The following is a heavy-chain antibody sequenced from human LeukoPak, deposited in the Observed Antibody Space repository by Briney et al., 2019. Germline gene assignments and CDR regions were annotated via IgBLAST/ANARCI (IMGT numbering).Heavy chain of an antibody. CDR2: TSYDGSNK. D-gene: IGHD2-2*01. J-gene: IGHJ4*02. CDR3: AKEYPYYCDY. Sequence: GRSLRLSCAASGFSFSNYGMHWVRQAPGKGLEWVAVTSYDGSNKYYVDSVKGRFTISRDNSKNTLYLQMNSLRAEDTAVYYCAKEYPYYCDYWGQGTLVTVSS. CDR1: GFSFSNYG. V-gene: IGHV3-30*18.